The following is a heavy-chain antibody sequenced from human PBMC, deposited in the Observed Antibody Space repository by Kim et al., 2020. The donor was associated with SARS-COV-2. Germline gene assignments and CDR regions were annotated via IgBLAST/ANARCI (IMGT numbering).Heavy chain of an antibody. D-gene: IGHD3-10*01. CDR2: INPNNGNT. V-gene: IGHV1-2*05. Sequence: ASVKVSCKASGFTFTAYYIHWLRQAPGQGLEWMGRINPNNGNTNYAQKFQGRVTMTRDTSITTASMELSRLTSADTGVYYCARDGCHGSGSYCLRDWGQGTLVTVSS. J-gene: IGHJ4*02. CDR1: GFTFTAYY. CDR3: ARDGCHGSGSYCLRD.